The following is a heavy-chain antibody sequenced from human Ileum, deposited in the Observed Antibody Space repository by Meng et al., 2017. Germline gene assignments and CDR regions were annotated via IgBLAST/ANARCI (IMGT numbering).Heavy chain of an antibody. CDR1: GASVSSKNDG. D-gene: IGHD7-27*01. CDR2: GST. Sequence: QIQPEAPGPGPVRPSSTLSLTVTLSGASVSSKNDGGGWIRQPPGKGLEWIGYGSTNHNPSLKSRVTISVDTSKNQFFLTLNSVTAADTAIYYCARDHWGSLDYWGQGILVTVSS. V-gene: IGHV4-61*01. CDR3: ARDHWGSLDY. J-gene: IGHJ4*02.